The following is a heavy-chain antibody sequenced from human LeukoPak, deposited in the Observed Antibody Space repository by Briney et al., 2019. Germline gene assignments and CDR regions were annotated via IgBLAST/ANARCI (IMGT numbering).Heavy chain of an antibody. CDR3: ARGRWIQLWFHYYYYMDV. J-gene: IGHJ6*03. D-gene: IGHD5-18*01. Sequence: ASVKVSCKASGYTFTSYDINWVRQATGQGLEWMGWMNPNSGNTGYAQKFQGRGTMTMNTSITKAYMELSSLRSEDTAVYYCARGRWIQLWFHYYYYMDVWGKGTTVTISS. CDR2: MNPNSGNT. CDR1: GYTFTSYD. V-gene: IGHV1-8*01.